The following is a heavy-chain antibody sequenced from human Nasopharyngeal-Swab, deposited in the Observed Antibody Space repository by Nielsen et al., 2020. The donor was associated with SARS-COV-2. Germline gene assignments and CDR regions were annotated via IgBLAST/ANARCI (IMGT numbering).Heavy chain of an antibody. D-gene: IGHD5-12*01. CDR1: GFTFDDYA. CDR2: ISWNSGSI. J-gene: IGHJ4*02. CDR3: AKGRYGGYVYYFDY. V-gene: IGHV3-9*01. Sequence: GGSLTLSCAASGFTFDDYAMHWVRQAPGKGLEWVSGISWNSGSIGYADSVKGRFTISRDNAKNSLYLQMNSLRAEDTALYYCAKGRYGGYVYYFDYWGQGTLVTVSS.